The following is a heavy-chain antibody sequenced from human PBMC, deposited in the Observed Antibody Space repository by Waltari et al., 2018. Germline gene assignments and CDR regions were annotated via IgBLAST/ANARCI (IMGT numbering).Heavy chain of an antibody. CDR1: GGSFSGYY. CDR3: ARRSGSGSIPFDY. D-gene: IGHD3-10*01. CDR2: INHSGST. J-gene: IGHJ4*02. V-gene: IGHV4-34*01. Sequence: QVQLQQWGAGLLKPSETLSLTCAVYGGSFSGYYWSWIRQPPGKGLEWIGEINHSGSTNYNPSLKSRVTISVDTSKNQFSLKLSSVTAADTAVYYCARRSGSGSIPFDYWGQGTLVTVSP.